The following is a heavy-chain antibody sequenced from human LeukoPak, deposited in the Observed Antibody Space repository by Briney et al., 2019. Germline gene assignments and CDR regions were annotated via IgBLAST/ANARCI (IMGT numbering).Heavy chain of an antibody. CDR3: ARANGYSYGFDY. J-gene: IGHJ4*02. V-gene: IGHV1-69*13. Sequence: SVKVSCKASGGTFSSYAISWVRQAPGQGLEWMGGIIPIFGTANYAQKFQGGVTITADESTSTAYMELSSLRSEDTAVYYCARANGYSYGFDYWGQGTLVTVSS. D-gene: IGHD5-18*01. CDR2: IIPIFGTA. CDR1: GGTFSSYA.